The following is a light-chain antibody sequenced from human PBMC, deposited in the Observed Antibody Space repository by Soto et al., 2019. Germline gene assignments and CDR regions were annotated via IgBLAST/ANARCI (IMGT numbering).Light chain of an antibody. CDR2: DAS. V-gene: IGKV1-13*02. J-gene: IGKJ3*01. Sequence: AIQLTQSPSSLSESVGDRVTITCRASQGISSALAWYQQKPGKAPKLLIYDASSLESGAPSRFSGSGSGTDFTLTISSLQPEDFATYYCQQFNSYPPAFGPGTKVDIK. CDR1: QGISSA. CDR3: QQFNSYPPA.